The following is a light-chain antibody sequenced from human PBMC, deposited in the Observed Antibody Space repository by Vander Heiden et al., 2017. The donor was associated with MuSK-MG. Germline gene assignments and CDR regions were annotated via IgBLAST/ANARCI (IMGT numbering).Light chain of an antibody. CDR1: QDISNY. CDR3: QRYDNLPRL. CDR2: DAS. J-gene: IGKJ3*01. Sequence: DIQMTQSPSSLSASVGDRVTITCQASQDISNYLNWYQQKPGKAPKLLIYDASNLETGVPSRFSGSGSGTDFTFTISILHPEDIATYYCQRYDNLPRLFGHGTKVDIK. V-gene: IGKV1-33*01.